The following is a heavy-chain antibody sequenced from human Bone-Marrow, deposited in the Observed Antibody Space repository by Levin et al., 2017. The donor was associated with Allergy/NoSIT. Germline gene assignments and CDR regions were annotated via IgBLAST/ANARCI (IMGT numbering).Heavy chain of an antibody. D-gene: IGHD3-16*01. CDR1: GGSISTYY. Sequence: SETLSLTCTISGGSISTYYWSWIRQPPGKKLEWIGYMHSGGSTDYNPSLKSRVTISLDPSKNQFSLNLNSVTAADTAVYYCLRQRGTNFDSWGQGTLVTVSS. J-gene: IGHJ4*02. CDR3: LRQRGTNFDS. V-gene: IGHV4-59*08. CDR2: MHSGGST.